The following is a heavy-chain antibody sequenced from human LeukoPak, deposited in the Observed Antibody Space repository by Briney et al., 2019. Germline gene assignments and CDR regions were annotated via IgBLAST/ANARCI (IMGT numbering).Heavy chain of an antibody. Sequence: SQTLSLTCAISGDSVSSNSAAWNWIRQSPSRGLEWLGRTYYRSKWYNDYAVSVKSRITINPDTSKNQFSLQLNSVTPEDTAVYYCARERCSGGSCYGVGNWGGFDYWGQGTLVTVSS. J-gene: IGHJ4*02. CDR3: ARERCSGGSCYGVGNWGGFDY. D-gene: IGHD2-15*01. CDR2: TYYRSKWYN. CDR1: GDSVSSNSAA. V-gene: IGHV6-1*01.